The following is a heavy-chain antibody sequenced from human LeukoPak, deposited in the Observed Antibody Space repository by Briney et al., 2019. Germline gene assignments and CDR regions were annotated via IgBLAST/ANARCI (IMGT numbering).Heavy chain of an antibody. D-gene: IGHD4-23*01. V-gene: IGHV3-73*01. CDR3: TSVSRWYYYGMDV. J-gene: IGHJ6*02. CDR1: GFTFSGSA. Sequence: GGSLKLSCAASGFTFSGSAMHWVRQASGKGLEWVGRIRSKANSYATAYAASVKGRFTISRDDSKNTAYLQMNSLKTEDTAVYHCTSVSRWYYYGMDVWGQGTTVTVSS. CDR2: IRSKANSYAT.